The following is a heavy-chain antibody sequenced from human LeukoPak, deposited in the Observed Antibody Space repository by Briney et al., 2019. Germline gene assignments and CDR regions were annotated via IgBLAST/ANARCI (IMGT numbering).Heavy chain of an antibody. CDR3: ARDLTSVPAATHYFDY. Sequence: SQTLSLTCTVSGGSISSGDYYWSWIRQPQGKGLEWIGYIYYSGSTYYNPSLKSRVTISVDTSKNQFSLKLSSVTAADTAVYYCARDLTSVPAATHYFDYWGQGTLVTVSS. CDR1: GGSISSGDYY. D-gene: IGHD2-2*01. J-gene: IGHJ4*02. V-gene: IGHV4-30-4*01. CDR2: IYYSGST.